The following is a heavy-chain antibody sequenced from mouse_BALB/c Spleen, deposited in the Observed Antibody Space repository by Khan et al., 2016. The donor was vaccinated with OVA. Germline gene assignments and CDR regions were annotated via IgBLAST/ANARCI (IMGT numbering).Heavy chain of an antibody. CDR2: IYPGGDYT. J-gene: IGHJ1*01. D-gene: IGHD3-1*01. CDR3: TRGATSYFDF. V-gene: IGHV1-63*02. Sequence: QVQLKESGGEVARPGTSVKISCKASGYTFTNYWLGWVKQRPGHGLEWIGDIYPGGDYTNYNEKFKGKATLTVDTSSSTANMQLSSLTSEDSAVFFCTRGATSYFDFWGAGTTVTVSS. CDR1: GYTFTNYW.